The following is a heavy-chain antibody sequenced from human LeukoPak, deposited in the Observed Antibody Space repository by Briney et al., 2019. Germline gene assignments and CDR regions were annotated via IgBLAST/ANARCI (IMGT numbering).Heavy chain of an antibody. V-gene: IGHV3-48*01. D-gene: IGHD2-15*01. CDR1: GFPLCSYS. J-gene: IGHJ4*02. CDR3: VRVKGSYFDY. CDR2: ISSSGSAI. Sequence: GGSLRLSCAPSGFPLCSYSINWVRQAPGKGLEWVSYISSSGSAIYYVHSVKGRFTVSRDNAKNSLFLQMNSPRAEDTAVYYCVRVKGSYFDYWGQGALVTVSS.